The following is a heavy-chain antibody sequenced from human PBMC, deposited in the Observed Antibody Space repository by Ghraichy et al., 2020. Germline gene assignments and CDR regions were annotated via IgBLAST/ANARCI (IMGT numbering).Heavy chain of an antibody. CDR3: AKIGGTSWYGDDYFDT. CDR1: GFSFSTYC. D-gene: IGHD6-13*01. V-gene: IGHV3-21*01. CDR2: ITGSSNYI. Sequence: GGSLRLSCAASGFSFSTYCINWVRQAPGKGLEWVSSITGSSNYIYYADTVRGRFTASRDNAKNSLYLHMTSLTAEDTAVYYCAKIGGTSWYGDDYFDTWGQGTLVTVSS. J-gene: IGHJ4*02.